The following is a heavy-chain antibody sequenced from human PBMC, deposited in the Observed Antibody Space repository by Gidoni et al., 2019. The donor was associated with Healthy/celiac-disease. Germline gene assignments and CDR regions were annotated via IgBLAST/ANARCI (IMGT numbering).Heavy chain of an antibody. V-gene: IGHV1-69*06. CDR3: ARSTYDPYYYYYYGMDV. CDR1: VGPFSSYA. J-gene: IGHJ6*04. Sequence: QVQLVQSGAAVKKPGSAVKVSCKASVGPFSSYAISWVRQAPGQGLEWMGWIIPIFGTENYAQKFQGRVTITADKSTSTAYMELSSLRSDDTAVYYCARSTYDPYYYYYYGMDVWGKGTTVTVSS. D-gene: IGHD3-3*01. CDR2: IIPIFGTE.